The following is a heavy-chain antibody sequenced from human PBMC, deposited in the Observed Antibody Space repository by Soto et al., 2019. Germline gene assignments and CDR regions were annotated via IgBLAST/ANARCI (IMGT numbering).Heavy chain of an antibody. CDR2: ISSNGGST. Sequence: PGGSLRLSCSASGFTFSSYAMHWVRQAPGKGLEYVSAISSNGGSTYYADSVKGRFTISRDNSKNTLYLQMSSLRAEDTAVYYCVKDLGTSYYDSSGYYGDYWGQGTRVTVSS. V-gene: IGHV3-64D*08. D-gene: IGHD3-22*01. CDR1: GFTFSSYA. CDR3: VKDLGTSYYDSSGYYGDY. J-gene: IGHJ4*02.